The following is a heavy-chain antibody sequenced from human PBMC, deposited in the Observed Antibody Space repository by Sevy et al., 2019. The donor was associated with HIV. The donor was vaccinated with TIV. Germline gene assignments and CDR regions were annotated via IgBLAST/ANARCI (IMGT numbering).Heavy chain of an antibody. CDR2: INANDGYT. CDR3: AILTVSGTETLYGLDV. V-gene: IGHV1-2*02. Sequence: ASVKVSCKASGFTFTDYYIHWVRQAPGQGLEWMGWINANDGYTNYAQEFQGRVTMYRDTSISTDYMELSRLRAGATAVYCWAILTVSGTETLYGLDVWGQGTTVTVSS. D-gene: IGHD3-10*01. CDR1: GFTFTDYY. J-gene: IGHJ6*02.